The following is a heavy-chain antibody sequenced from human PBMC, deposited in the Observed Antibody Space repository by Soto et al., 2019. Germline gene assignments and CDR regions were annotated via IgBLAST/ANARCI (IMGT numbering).Heavy chain of an antibody. D-gene: IGHD5-18*01. Sequence: GGSLRLSCAASGFTFRSYHLHWARQAPGKGLEWVATISTDENKTYYTDSVKGRFTISRDNSKNTLYLQVNSLRAEDTAVYYCARAMDTAMTSKDNWFDPWGQGTLVTVSS. CDR2: ISTDENKT. J-gene: IGHJ5*02. V-gene: IGHV3-30-3*01. CDR3: ARAMDTAMTSKDNWFDP. CDR1: GFTFRSYH.